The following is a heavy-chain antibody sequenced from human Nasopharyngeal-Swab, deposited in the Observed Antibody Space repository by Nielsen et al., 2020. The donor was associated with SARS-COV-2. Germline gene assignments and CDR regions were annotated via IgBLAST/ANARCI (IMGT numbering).Heavy chain of an antibody. J-gene: IGHJ4*02. V-gene: IGHV1-69*05. CDR2: IIPIFGTA. CDR3: ARMVYSSGTAPEYYFDY. Sequence: SVKVSCKASGGTFSSYAISWVRQAPGQGLEWMGGIIPIFGTANYAQKLQSRVTMTTDTSTSTAYMELRSLRSDDTAVYYCARMVYSSGTAPEYYFDYWGQGTLVTVSS. D-gene: IGHD6-19*01. CDR1: GGTFSSYA.